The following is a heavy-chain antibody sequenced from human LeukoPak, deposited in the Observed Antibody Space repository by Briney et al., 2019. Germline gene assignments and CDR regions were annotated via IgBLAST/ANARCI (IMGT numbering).Heavy chain of an antibody. CDR2: ISGSDAST. J-gene: IGHJ4*02. V-gene: IGHV3-23*01. CDR1: GFTFSSYA. CDR3: AKVLCGVDH. Sequence: GGSLRLSCVASGFTFSSYAMGWVRLAPGKGLEWVSSISGSDASTYYADSVKGRFTISRDNSKNALYLQMNSLRAEDTAVYYCAKVLCGVDHWGQGTLVTVSS. D-gene: IGHD2-21*01.